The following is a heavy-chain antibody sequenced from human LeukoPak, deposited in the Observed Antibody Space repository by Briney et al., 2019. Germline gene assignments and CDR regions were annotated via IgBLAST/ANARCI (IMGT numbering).Heavy chain of an antibody. Sequence: ASVKVSCKASGYPFTDYYMHWVRQAPGQGLEWMGWINPNRGGTDYAQKFQGRVTMTRDTSISSAYMELSGLTSDDTAVYYCAREAGETHNTGIDSWGQGTLVTVSS. CDR3: AREAGETHNTGIDS. J-gene: IGHJ4*02. CDR2: INPNRGGT. CDR1: GYPFTDYY. D-gene: IGHD1-14*01. V-gene: IGHV1-2*02.